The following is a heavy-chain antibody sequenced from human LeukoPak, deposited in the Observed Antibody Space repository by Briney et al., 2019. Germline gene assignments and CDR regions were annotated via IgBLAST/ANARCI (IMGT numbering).Heavy chain of an antibody. V-gene: IGHV3-66*01. Sequence: GGSLRLSCAASGFTVSSNYMSWVRQALGKGLEWVSVIYSGGSTYYADSVKGRFTISRDNSKNTLYLQMNSLRAEDTAVYYCACDSSPEAFDIWGQGTMVTVSS. J-gene: IGHJ3*02. CDR1: GFTVSSNY. CDR2: IYSGGST. CDR3: ACDSSPEAFDI. D-gene: IGHD2-2*01.